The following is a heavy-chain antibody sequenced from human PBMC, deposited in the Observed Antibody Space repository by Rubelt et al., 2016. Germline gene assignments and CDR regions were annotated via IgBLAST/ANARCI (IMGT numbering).Heavy chain of an antibody. J-gene: IGHJ4*02. V-gene: IGHV4-34*01. CDR2: INHSGST. CDR1: GGSFSGYY. CDR3: ARGPSGGSHYFDY. Sequence: QVQLQQWGAGLLKPSETLSLTCAVYGGSFSGYYWSWIRQPPGKGLEWIGEINHSGSTNYNPSLKGRVTISVDTSKNQFSLKLSSVTAADTAVYYCARGPSGGSHYFDYWGQGTLVTVSS. D-gene: IGHD2-15*01.